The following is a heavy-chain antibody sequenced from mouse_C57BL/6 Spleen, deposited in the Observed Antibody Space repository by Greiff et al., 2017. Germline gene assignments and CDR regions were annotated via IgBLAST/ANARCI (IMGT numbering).Heavy chain of an antibody. V-gene: IGHV1-39*01. Sequence: SGPELVKPGASVKISCKASGYSFTDYNMNWVKQSNGKSLEWIGVINPNYGTTSYNQKFKGKATLTVDQSSSTAYMQLNSLTSEDSAVYYCARSHYGPHYYAMDYWGQGTSVTVSS. CDR1: GYSFTDYN. CDR3: ARSHYGPHYYAMDY. CDR2: INPNYGTT. J-gene: IGHJ4*01. D-gene: IGHD1-1*02.